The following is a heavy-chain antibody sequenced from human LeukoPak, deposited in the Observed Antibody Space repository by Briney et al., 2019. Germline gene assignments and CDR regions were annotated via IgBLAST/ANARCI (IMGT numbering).Heavy chain of an antibody. CDR2: IYYSGST. J-gene: IGHJ5*02. Sequence: SETLSLTRTVSGGSISSYYWSWIRQPPGKGLEWIGYIYYSGSTNYNPSLKSRVTISVDTSKNQFSLKLSSVTAADTAVYYCARRNSGSFYNWFDPWGQGTLVTVSS. D-gene: IGHD1-26*01. CDR1: GGSISSYY. V-gene: IGHV4-59*08. CDR3: ARRNSGSFYNWFDP.